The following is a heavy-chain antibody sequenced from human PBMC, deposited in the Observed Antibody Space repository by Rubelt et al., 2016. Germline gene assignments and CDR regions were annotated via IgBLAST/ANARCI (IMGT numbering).Heavy chain of an antibody. CDR1: GFTFSSNA. Sequence: EVQLLESGGGLVQPGGSLRLSCAASGFTFSSNAMSWVRQAPGKGLEWVSAISGSGGSTYYADSVKGRFTISRDNSKKTLYLQMNSLRAEDTAVYYCARYVGADGGFCDYWGQGTLVTVSS. CDR2: ISGSGGST. D-gene: IGHD3-9*01. CDR3: ARYVGADGGFCDY. V-gene: IGHV3-23*01. J-gene: IGHJ4*02.